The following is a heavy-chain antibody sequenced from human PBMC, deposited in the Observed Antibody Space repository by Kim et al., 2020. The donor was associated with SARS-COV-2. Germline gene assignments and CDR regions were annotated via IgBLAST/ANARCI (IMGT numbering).Heavy chain of an antibody. D-gene: IGHD5-18*01. CDR3: ARDLGDSYANDY. V-gene: IGHV3-48*02. Sequence: GGSLRLSCAASGFIVRNYAMNWVRQAPGKGLEWVSYIGASGRSIYYADSVKGRCTFSRDSAKNSLYLQMNSLRDEDTALYYCARDLGDSYANDYWGQGTL. CDR2: IGASGRSI. J-gene: IGHJ4*02. CDR1: GFIVRNYA.